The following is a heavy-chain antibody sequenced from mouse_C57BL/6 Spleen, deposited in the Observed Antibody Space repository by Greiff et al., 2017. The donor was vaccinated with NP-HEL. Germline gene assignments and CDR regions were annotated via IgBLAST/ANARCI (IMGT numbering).Heavy chain of an antibody. D-gene: IGHD1-2*01. Sequence: QVQLKESGAELVRPGASVTLSCKASGYTFTDYEMHWVKQTPVHGLEWIGAIDPETGGPAYNQKFKGKAILTADKSSSTAYMELRSLTSEDSAVYCCTRGERRRFAYWGQGTLVTVSA. CDR3: TRGERRRFAY. CDR1: GYTFTDYE. CDR2: IDPETGGP. V-gene: IGHV1-15*01. J-gene: IGHJ3*01.